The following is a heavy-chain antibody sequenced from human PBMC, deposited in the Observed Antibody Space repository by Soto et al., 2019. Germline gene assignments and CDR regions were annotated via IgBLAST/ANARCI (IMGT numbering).Heavy chain of an antibody. CDR2: MNTDSGYT. CDR1: GDIFTSYD. Sequence: GASVKVSCNASGDIFTSYDINWGRQAPGQGLEWMGWMNTDSGYTGYAQKFQGRLTMSGNISTGTAYMELSSLTSEDTVIYFCARDGIMEAMDVNWFDHWGQGTLVTVSS. D-gene: IGHD2-8*01. V-gene: IGHV1-8*01. J-gene: IGHJ5*02. CDR3: ARDGIMEAMDVNWFDH.